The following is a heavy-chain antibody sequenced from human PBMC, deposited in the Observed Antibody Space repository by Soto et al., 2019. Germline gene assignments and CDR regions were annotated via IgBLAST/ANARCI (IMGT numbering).Heavy chain of an antibody. V-gene: IGHV5-51*01. CDR2: IYPGDSDT. J-gene: IGHJ6*02. D-gene: IGHD3-10*01. Sequence: PGESLKISCKGSGYSFTSYWIGWVRQMPGKGLEWMGIIYPGDSDTRYSPPFQGQVTISADKSISTAYLQWSSLKASDTAMYYCARHRITMVRGADYYYGMDVWGQGTTVTVSS. CDR1: GYSFTSYW. CDR3: ARHRITMVRGADYYYGMDV.